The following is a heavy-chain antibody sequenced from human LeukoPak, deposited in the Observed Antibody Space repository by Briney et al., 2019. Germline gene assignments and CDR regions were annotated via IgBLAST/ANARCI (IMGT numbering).Heavy chain of an antibody. J-gene: IGHJ5*01. CDR1: GGSIGTSAYY. D-gene: IGHD3-16*02. V-gene: IGHV4-31*03. CDR2: ISDSGST. CDR3: ARGRYSYGWNDS. Sequence: PSQTLSLTCTVSGGSIGTSAYYWNWIRQHPGKGLEWIGFISDSGSTPYNASLKSRISISSDTSKNQFSLKLTSVTAADMAVYYCARGRYSYGWNDSWGQGTLVTVSS.